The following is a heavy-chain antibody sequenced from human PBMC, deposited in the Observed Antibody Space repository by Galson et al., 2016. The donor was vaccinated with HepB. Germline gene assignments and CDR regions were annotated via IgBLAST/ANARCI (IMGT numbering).Heavy chain of an antibody. J-gene: IGHJ3*02. CDR2: VSDSGGTT. Sequence: SLRLSCAASGFTFSSSAMTWVRQAPGKGLEWVSSVSDSGGTTYHADSVKGRFTISRDNSKNTVYLQMNSLRAGDTALYYCAKESPKNAGGAFDIWGQGTMVTVSS. CDR1: GFTFSSSA. CDR3: AKESPKNAGGAFDI. V-gene: IGHV3-23*01. D-gene: IGHD1-1*01.